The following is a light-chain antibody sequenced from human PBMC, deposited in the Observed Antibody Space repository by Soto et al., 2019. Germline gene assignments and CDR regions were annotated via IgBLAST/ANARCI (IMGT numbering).Light chain of an antibody. V-gene: IGKV3-20*01. CDR2: GAS. CDR3: QQYGSSPPYP. J-gene: IGKJ2*01. CDR1: QSVSSSF. Sequence: EIVLTQSPGPLSLSPGERATLSCRASQSVSSSFLAWYQLKPGQAPRLLIYGASSRATGIPDRFSGSGSGTDFTLTISRLEPEDFAVYYCQQYGSSPPYPFGQGTKLEIK.